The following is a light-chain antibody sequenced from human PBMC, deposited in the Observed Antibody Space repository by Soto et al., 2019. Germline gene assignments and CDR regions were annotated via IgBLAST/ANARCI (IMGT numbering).Light chain of an antibody. CDR3: RQDASSPLP. Sequence: EIVLTQSPGTLSLSSGERATLSCRASQSVRSNYLAWYQQKPGQAPRLLFYGASSRATGIPDRFGGSESGTEFTHTISRLEPEDFAVYCCRQDASSPLPFGGGTKVEIK. CDR2: GAS. CDR1: QSVRSNY. V-gene: IGKV3-20*01. J-gene: IGKJ4*01.